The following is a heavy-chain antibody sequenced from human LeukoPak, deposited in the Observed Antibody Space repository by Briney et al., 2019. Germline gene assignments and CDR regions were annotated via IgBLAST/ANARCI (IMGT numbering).Heavy chain of an antibody. CDR2: ISGCGGST. D-gene: IGHD1-1*01. J-gene: IGHJ6*04. Sequence: GGSLRLSCAASGFTFSSYAMSWVRQAPGKGLEWVSAISGCGGSTYYADSVKGRFTISRDNSKNTLYLQMNSLRAEDTAVYYCAKDGATGTWVYYYYGMDVWGKGTTVTVSS. V-gene: IGHV3-23*01. CDR3: AKDGATGTWVYYYYGMDV. CDR1: GFTFSSYA.